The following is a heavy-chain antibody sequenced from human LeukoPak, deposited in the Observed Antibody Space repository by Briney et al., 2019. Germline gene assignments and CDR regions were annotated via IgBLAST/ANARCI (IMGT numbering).Heavy chain of an antibody. CDR3: ARDNWDSIDY. CDR1: GGSISSYY. Sequence: SETLSLTCTVSGGSISSYYWSWIRQPPGKGLEWIGYIYYSGSTNYNPSLKSRVTISVDTSKNQFSLKLSSVTAADTAVYYCARDNWDSIDYWGQGTLVTVSS. J-gene: IGHJ4*02. CDR2: IYYSGST. V-gene: IGHV4-59*01. D-gene: IGHD7-27*01.